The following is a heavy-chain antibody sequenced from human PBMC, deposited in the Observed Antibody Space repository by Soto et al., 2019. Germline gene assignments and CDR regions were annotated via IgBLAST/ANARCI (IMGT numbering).Heavy chain of an antibody. CDR2: IVVGSGNT. CDR3: AADQTYCDGDCYVD. V-gene: IGHV1-58*01. CDR1: GFTFTSSA. J-gene: IGHJ4*02. D-gene: IGHD2-21*02. Sequence: QMQLVQSGPEVQKPGTSVKVSCKASGFTFTSSAVPWMRQARGQRLEWMGWIVVGSGNTNYAQKFQERVTITRDMSTSTADMELSSRRSDDTAVYYCAADQTYCDGDCYVDWGQGTLVTVSS.